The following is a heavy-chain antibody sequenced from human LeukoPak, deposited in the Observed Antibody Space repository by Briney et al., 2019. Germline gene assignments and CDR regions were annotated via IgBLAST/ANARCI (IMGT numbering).Heavy chain of an antibody. CDR1: GFTFSSYS. CDR3: ARGGQDYGDYVASPVDY. D-gene: IGHD4-17*01. Sequence: GGSLRLSCAASGFTFSSYSMNWVRQAPGKGLEWVSSISSSSSYIYYADSVKGRITISRDNAKNSLYLQMNSLRAEDTAVYYCARGGQDYGDYVASPVDYWGQGTLVTVSS. V-gene: IGHV3-21*01. J-gene: IGHJ4*02. CDR2: ISSSSSYI.